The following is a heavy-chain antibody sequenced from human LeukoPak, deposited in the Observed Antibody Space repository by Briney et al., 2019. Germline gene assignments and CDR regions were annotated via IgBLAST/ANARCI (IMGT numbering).Heavy chain of an antibody. CDR1: GGSFSGYY. CDR3: ARRGSGSYYRVGFDP. D-gene: IGHD3-10*01. J-gene: IGHJ5*02. V-gene: IGHV4-34*01. CDR2: INHSGST. Sequence: SETLSLTCAVYGGSFSGYYWSWIRQPPGKGLEWIGEINHSGSTNYNPSLKSRVTISVDTSKNQFSLKLSSVTAADTAVYYCARRGSGSYYRVGFDPWGQGTLVTVSS.